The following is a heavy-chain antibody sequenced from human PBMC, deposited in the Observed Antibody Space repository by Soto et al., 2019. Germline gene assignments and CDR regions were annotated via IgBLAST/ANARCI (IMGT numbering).Heavy chain of an antibody. J-gene: IGHJ6*02. CDR2: ISTYNGDT. CDR1: GYTFTRSG. Sequence: QVQLVQSGAEVKKPGASVKVSCKASGYTFTRSGISWVRQAPGQGLEWMGWISTYNGDTNHAQTFQGRATMTTDTSTSTVHMEVRSLRSADTAVYYCAREGVAPYYYYGMDVWGQGTPVTVSS. CDR3: AREGVAPYYYYGMDV. D-gene: IGHD5-12*01. V-gene: IGHV1-18*01.